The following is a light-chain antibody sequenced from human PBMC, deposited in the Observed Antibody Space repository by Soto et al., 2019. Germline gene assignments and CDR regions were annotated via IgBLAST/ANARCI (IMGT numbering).Light chain of an antibody. Sequence: QSVLTQPLSASGTPGQRVTISCSGNSSNIGSNYVYWYMQLPESAPKLLIYRNNQRPSGVPDRFSGSKSGTSVALAISGPRSEDEATFYCATWDVVLSGWVFGGGTKLTVL. CDR3: ATWDVVLSGWV. CDR1: SSNIGSNY. V-gene: IGLV1-47*01. CDR2: RNN. J-gene: IGLJ3*02.